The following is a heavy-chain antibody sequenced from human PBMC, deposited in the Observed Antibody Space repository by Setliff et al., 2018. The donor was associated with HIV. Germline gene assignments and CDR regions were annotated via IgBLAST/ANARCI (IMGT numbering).Heavy chain of an antibody. J-gene: IGHJ4*02. V-gene: IGHV4-61*08. CDR3: ARLGRAIDRGGYSLRFDY. D-gene: IGHD3-22*01. Sequence: PSETLSLTCTVSGGSISSGGYYWSWIRQHPGKGLEWIGYIYYSGSTNYNPSLKSRVTISVDTSKNQFSLRLRSVTAADTALYYCARLGRAIDRGGYSLRFDYWGQGTLVTVSS. CDR1: GGSISSGGYY. CDR2: IYYSGST.